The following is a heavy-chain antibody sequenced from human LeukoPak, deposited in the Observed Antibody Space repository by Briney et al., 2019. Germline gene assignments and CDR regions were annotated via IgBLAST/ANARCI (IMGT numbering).Heavy chain of an antibody. CDR2: ISSSSSTI. Sequence: PGGSLRLSCAASGFTFSSYSMNWVRQAPGKGLEWVSYISSSSSTIYYADSVKGRFTISRDNAKNSLYLQMNSLRAEDTAVYYCARDWPSIADRGDAFDIWGQGTMVTVSS. J-gene: IGHJ3*02. CDR1: GFTFSSYS. CDR3: ARDWPSIADRGDAFDI. V-gene: IGHV3-48*04. D-gene: IGHD6-6*01.